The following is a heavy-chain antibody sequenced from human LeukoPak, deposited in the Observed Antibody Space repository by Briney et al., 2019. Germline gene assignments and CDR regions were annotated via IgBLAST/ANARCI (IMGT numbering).Heavy chain of an antibody. CDR3: AKEGDSSGYYYYFDY. V-gene: IGHV3-21*01. CDR2: ITSSSSYI. J-gene: IGHJ4*02. CDR1: GFTFSTYT. D-gene: IGHD3-22*01. Sequence: GGSLRLSCAASGFTFSTYTMNWVRQAPGKGLEWVSSITSSSSYIYYADSVKGRFTISRDNAKNSLYLQMNSLRVEDTAVYYCAKEGDSSGYYYYFDYWGQGTLVTVSS.